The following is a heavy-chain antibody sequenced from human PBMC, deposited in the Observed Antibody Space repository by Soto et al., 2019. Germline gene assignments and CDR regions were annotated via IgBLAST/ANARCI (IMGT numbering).Heavy chain of an antibody. CDR2: IYYSGST. J-gene: IGHJ6*03. V-gene: IGHV4-39*01. D-gene: IGHD5-12*01. Sequence: QLQLQESGPGLVKPSETLSLTCTVSGGSISSSSYYWGWIRQPPGKGLEWIGSIYYSGSTYYNPSLKSRVTISVDTSKNQFSLKLSSVTAADTAVYYCARQGSGYDWDYYYYKDVWGKGTTVTVSS. CDR3: ARQGSGYDWDYYYYKDV. CDR1: GGSISSSSYY.